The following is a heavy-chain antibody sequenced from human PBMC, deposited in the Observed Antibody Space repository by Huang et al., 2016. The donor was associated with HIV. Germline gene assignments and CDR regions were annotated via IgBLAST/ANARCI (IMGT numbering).Heavy chain of an antibody. CDR2: IIPICGTA. D-gene: IGHD3-22*01. CDR3: ARQLYDNTGYLMGARLHD. V-gene: IGHV1-69*13. J-gene: IGHJ4*02. CDR1: GGTFSNYA. Sequence: QVQLVQSGAEVKKVGSSVKVSCKASGGTFSNYAISWVRLAPGHGLEWRGGIIPICGTANFAQKCQGRVTMTADGSTSTAYLGLGSLRSEDTAVYFCARQLYDNTGYLMGARLHDWGQGTLVTVSS.